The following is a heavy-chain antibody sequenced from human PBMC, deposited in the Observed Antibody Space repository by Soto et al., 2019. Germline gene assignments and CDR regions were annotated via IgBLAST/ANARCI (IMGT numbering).Heavy chain of an antibody. Sequence: PSETLSLTCTVSGGSISSGDYYWSWIRQPPGKGLEWIGYIYYSGSTYYNPSLKSRVTISVDTSKNQFSLKLSSVTAADTAVYYCARGASYDILTGYYYYGMDFRGQGTTVTVSS. J-gene: IGHJ6*02. CDR3: ARGASYDILTGYYYYGMDF. D-gene: IGHD3-9*01. CDR1: GGSISSGDYY. CDR2: IYYSGST. V-gene: IGHV4-30-4*01.